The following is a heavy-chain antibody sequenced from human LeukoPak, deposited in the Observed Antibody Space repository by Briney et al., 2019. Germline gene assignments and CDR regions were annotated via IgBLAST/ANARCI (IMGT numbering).Heavy chain of an antibody. CDR3: ARLGSGIAAAFYYMDV. CDR2: IYYSGST. V-gene: IGHV4-39*01. J-gene: IGHJ6*03. D-gene: IGHD6-13*01. CDR1: GGSVSSISYY. Sequence: SETLTLTCTVSGGSVSSISYYWGWIRQPPGKGLEWIGSIYYSGSTYYDPSLRSRVTMSVDTSKNQFSLKLSSVTAADTAVYYCARLGSGIAAAFYYMDVWGKGTTVTVSS.